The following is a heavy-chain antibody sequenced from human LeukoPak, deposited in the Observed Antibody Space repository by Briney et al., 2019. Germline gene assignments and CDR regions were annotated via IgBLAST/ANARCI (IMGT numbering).Heavy chain of an antibody. CDR3: ARGSNYYDSSGSYWYFDL. Sequence: SQTLSLTCTVSGGSISDAAYYWSWIRQHPGEGLEWIGYIYFSGSTSYNPSLKSRVTISLDTSKNQFSLKLTSVTAADTAVYYCARGSNYYDSSGSYWYFDLWGRGTLVTVSS. D-gene: IGHD3-22*01. J-gene: IGHJ2*01. CDR1: GGSISDAAYY. CDR2: IYFSGST. V-gene: IGHV4-31*03.